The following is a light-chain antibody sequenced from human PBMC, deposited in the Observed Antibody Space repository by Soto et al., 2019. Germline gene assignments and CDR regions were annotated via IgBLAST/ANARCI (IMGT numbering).Light chain of an antibody. V-gene: IGLV2-8*01. CDR2: EVT. CDR1: SSDVGAYKY. Sequence: QSALTQPPSASGSPGQSVTISCTGTSSDVGAYKYVSWYQQYPGKAPKLMIYEVTKRPSGVPDRFSGSKSGNTASLTVSGLQAXXXADYYCTSYVGNDIWVFGGGTKL. J-gene: IGLJ3*02. CDR3: TSYVGNDIWV.